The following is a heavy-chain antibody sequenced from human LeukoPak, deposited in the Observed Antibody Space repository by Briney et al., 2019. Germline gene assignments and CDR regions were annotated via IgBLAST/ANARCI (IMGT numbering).Heavy chain of an antibody. Sequence: GGSLRLSCAASGFTFSSYGMHWVRQAPGKGLEWVAFIRYDGSNKYYADSVKGRFTISRDNSKNTLYLQKNSLRAEDTAVYYCAKDGPPDSSGYYFLNYWGQGTLVTVSS. D-gene: IGHD3-22*01. CDR1: GFTFSSYG. V-gene: IGHV3-30*02. CDR2: IRYDGSNK. J-gene: IGHJ4*02. CDR3: AKDGPPDSSGYYFLNY.